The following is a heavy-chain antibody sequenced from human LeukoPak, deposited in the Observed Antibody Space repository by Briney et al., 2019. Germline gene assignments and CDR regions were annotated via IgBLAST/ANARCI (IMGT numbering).Heavy chain of an antibody. CDR1: GFTFSSYA. J-gene: IGHJ4*02. CDR2: ISGSGDT. D-gene: IGHD6-13*01. Sequence: GGSLRLSCAASGFTFSSYAMGGVRQAPGKGLEGVSAISGSGDTYYADSVKGRFTIPRDNSKNTLYLQMTSLRAEDTAVYYCATTGYSSRNYWGQGTLVTVSS. CDR3: ATTGYSSRNY. V-gene: IGHV3-23*01.